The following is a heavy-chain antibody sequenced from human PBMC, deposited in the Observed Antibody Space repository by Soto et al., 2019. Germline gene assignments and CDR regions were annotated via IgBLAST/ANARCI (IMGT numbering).Heavy chain of an antibody. V-gene: IGHV4-31*03. Sequence: QVQLQESGPGLVKPSQTLSLTCTVSGGSISSGGDYWSRIRQHAGMGLEWIGYIYYSGSTYYNPSLKSRVTISVDTSKNQFSLKLSSVTAADTAVYYCARAVARGGNFDYWGQGTLVTVSS. CDR3: ARAVARGGNFDY. D-gene: IGHD3-16*01. J-gene: IGHJ4*02. CDR1: GGSISSGGDY. CDR2: IYYSGST.